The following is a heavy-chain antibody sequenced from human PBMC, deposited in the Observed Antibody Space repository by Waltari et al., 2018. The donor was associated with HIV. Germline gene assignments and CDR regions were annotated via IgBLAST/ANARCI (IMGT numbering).Heavy chain of an antibody. J-gene: IGHJ4*02. CDR3: ASARETMGVDFDF. Sequence: QVQQVQSGAEVRAHGPSVKESCTDAGGTFTSLSIHWVRQAPGQGLEWMGRVIPMSGTAMTAQKFQARVTISADKSTTTAYMELTSLRTEDTAVYYCASARETMGVDFDFWGQGTLVTVSS. CDR2: VIPMSGTA. D-gene: IGHD3-10*01. V-gene: IGHV1-69*08. CDR1: GGTFTSLS.